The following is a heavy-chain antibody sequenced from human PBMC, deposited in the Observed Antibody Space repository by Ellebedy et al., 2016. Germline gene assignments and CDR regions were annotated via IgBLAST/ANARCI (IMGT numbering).Heavy chain of an antibody. V-gene: IGHV3-72*01. CDR2: ARDKAHDYTT. CDR1: GFTFSSYA. CDR3: ARVQGDGTAYGLDY. D-gene: IGHD3-16*01. Sequence: GESLKISXAASGFTFSSYAMSWVRQAPGKGLEWVGRARDKAHDYTTVYAASVKGRFTVSRDDSKNSFYLQMNSLKTDDTAVYFCARVQGDGTAYGLDYWGQGTLVTVSS. J-gene: IGHJ4*02.